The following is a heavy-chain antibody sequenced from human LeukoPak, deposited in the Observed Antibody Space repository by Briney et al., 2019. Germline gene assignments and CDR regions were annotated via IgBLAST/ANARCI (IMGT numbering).Heavy chain of an antibody. V-gene: IGHV3-23*01. J-gene: IGHJ5*02. CDR2: ISGSGGST. CDR1: GFTFSSHS. D-gene: IGHD6-19*01. Sequence: GGSLRLSCVVSGFTFSSHSMNWVRQAPGKGLEWVSGISGSGGSTYHADSVKGQFTISRDNSKKTLYLQMNSLRAEDTAVYYCAKGMDSGWYPYNWFDPWGQGTLVTVSS. CDR3: AKGMDSGWYPYNWFDP.